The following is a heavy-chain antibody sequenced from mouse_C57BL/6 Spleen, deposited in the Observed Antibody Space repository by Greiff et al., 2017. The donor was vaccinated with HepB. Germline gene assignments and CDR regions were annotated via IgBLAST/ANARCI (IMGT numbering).Heavy chain of an antibody. J-gene: IGHJ1*03. Sequence: VQLQQPGAELVRPGSSVKLSCKASGYTFTSYWMHWVKQRPIQGLEWIGNIDPSDSETHYNQKFKDKATLTVDKSSSTAYMQLSSLTSEDSAVYYCARKVHYYGSSWYFDVWGTGTTVTVSS. CDR3: ARKVHYYGSSWYFDV. D-gene: IGHD1-1*01. CDR1: GYTFTSYW. CDR2: IDPSDSET. V-gene: IGHV1-52*01.